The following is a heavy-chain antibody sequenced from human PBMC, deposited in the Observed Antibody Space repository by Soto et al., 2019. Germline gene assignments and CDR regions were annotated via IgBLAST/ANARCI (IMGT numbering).Heavy chain of an antibody. CDR3: AREGNSYSGMDV. CDR2: IKLSGGST. Sequence: QVQLMQSGAEVKKPGASVRVSCVASGYTFTSYYMHWVRQAPGQGLEWLGVIKLSGGSTTYAQRFQGRVTVTMDTSTSTVYMELRSLRSEDTAVYHCAREGNSYSGMDVWGQGTTVTVS. V-gene: IGHV1-46*01. J-gene: IGHJ6*02. CDR1: GYTFTSYY.